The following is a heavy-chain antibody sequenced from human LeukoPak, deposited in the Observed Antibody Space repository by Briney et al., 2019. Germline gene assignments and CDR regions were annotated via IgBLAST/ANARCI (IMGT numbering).Heavy chain of an antibody. CDR1: GGSITSYY. Sequence: SETLSLTCSVSGGSITSYYWSWIRQPPGKGLEWIGYISYTGSTNYNPSLKSRVTISIDTSKNQFSLKLSSVTAADTAVYYCASGGYCSSTTCYPNWFDPWGQGTLVTVSS. D-gene: IGHD2-2*01. J-gene: IGHJ5*02. CDR2: ISYTGST. V-gene: IGHV4-59*01. CDR3: ASGGYCSSTTCYPNWFDP.